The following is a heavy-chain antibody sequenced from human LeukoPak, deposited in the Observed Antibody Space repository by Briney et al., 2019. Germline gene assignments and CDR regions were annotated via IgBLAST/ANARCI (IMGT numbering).Heavy chain of an antibody. Sequence: GGSLRLSSAASGFTFSSYAMSWVRQAPGKGLEWVSAISGSGGSTYYADSVKGRFTISRDNSKNTLYLQMNSLRAEDTAVYYCAKDRAYCGGDCYSGDYWGQGTLVTVSS. V-gene: IGHV3-23*01. CDR3: AKDRAYCGGDCYSGDY. CDR1: GFTFSSYA. CDR2: ISGSGGST. D-gene: IGHD2-21*02. J-gene: IGHJ4*02.